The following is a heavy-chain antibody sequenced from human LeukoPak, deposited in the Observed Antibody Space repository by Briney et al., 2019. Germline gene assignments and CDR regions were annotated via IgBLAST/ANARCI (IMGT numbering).Heavy chain of an antibody. V-gene: IGHV4-59*01. Sequence: SETLSLTCTVSGGSISSYYWSWIRQPPGKGLEWIGYIYYSGSTNYNPSLKSRVTISVDTSKNQFSLKLSSVTAADTAVYYCARVAMGWYFDLWGRGTLRSAYS. CDR1: GGSISSYY. D-gene: IGHD5-12*01. J-gene: IGHJ2*01. CDR2: IYYSGST. CDR3: ARVAMGWYFDL.